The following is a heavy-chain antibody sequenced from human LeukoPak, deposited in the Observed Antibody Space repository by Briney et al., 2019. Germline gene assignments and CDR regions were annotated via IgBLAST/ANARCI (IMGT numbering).Heavy chain of an antibody. V-gene: IGHV3-23*01. CDR3: AFGSVVTAVVY. J-gene: IGHJ4*02. D-gene: IGHD2-21*02. Sequence: GGSLRLSCAASGFNFYNYAMGWVRQAPGKGLEWVSGISGSVGSTYYADSVKGRFTISRDNSKNTVNLQMNSLRGEDTAVYYCAFGSVVTAVVYWGQGTQVTVSS. CDR1: GFNFYNYA. CDR2: ISGSVGST.